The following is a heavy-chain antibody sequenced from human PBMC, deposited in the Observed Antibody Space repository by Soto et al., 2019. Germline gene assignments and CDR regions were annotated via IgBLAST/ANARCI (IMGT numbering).Heavy chain of an antibody. CDR1: GNSFTRYW. CDR2: IDPSDSYT. V-gene: IGHV5-10-1*01. D-gene: IGHD6-13*01. Sequence: GESLRIHCTSSGNSFTRYWIRWVRQMPGKGLEWMGRIDPSDSYTNYSPSFQGHVTISADKSISTAYLQWSSLKASDTAMYYCARLATAAAAGTPLDYWGQGTLVTVSS. J-gene: IGHJ4*02. CDR3: ARLATAAAAGTPLDY.